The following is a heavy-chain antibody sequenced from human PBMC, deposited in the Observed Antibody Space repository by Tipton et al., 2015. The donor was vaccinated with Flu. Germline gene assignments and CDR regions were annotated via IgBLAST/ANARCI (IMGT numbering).Heavy chain of an antibody. CDR2: ISAYNGNT. D-gene: IGHD3-10*01. Sequence: QVQLVQSGAEVKKPGASVKVSCKASGYTFTSYGISWVRQAPGQGLEWMGWISAYNGNTNHAQKLQGRVTMTTDTSTGTAYMELRSLRSDDTAVYYCARGAGEYYYGSGSYSNFDYWGQGTLVTVSS. J-gene: IGHJ4*02. CDR3: ARGAGEYYYGSGSYSNFDY. V-gene: IGHV1-18*01. CDR1: GYTFTSYG.